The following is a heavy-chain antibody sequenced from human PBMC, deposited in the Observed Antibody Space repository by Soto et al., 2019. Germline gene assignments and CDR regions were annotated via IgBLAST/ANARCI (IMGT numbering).Heavy chain of an antibody. J-gene: IGHJ4*02. CDR1: GFSLSTGGVG. CDR2: IYWDDDK. V-gene: IGHV2-5*02. CDR3: AHRMGKYGSWNGGYFDY. D-gene: IGHD3-3*01. Sequence: QVTLRESGLTLVKPTQTLTLTCTFSGFSLSTGGVGVGWIRQPPGKGLEWLAVIYWDDDKRYSPALKSRLTITKDTSNNLVVLIMTNMDPVDSATYYCAHRMGKYGSWNGGYFDYWGQGILVTVSS.